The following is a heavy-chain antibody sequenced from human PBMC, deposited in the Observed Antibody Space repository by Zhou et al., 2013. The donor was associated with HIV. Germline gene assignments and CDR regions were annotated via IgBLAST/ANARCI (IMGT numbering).Heavy chain of an antibody. D-gene: IGHD3-22*01. Sequence: QVQLVQSGAEVKKPGASVKVSCETSGYTFTNYGINWVRQAPGQGLEWMGGIIPLLSTANYAQSFQGRVTITADESTSTAYMELSSLRSEDTTVYYCARGGYYDSGGYFFYYYHMDVWGKGTTVTVSS. CDR3: ARGGYYDSGGYFFYYYHMDV. CDR1: GYTFTNYG. V-gene: IGHV1-69*13. CDR2: IIPLLSTA. J-gene: IGHJ6*03.